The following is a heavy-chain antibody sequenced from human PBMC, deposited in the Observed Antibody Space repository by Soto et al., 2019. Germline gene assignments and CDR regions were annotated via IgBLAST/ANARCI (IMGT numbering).Heavy chain of an antibody. CDR1: GYSFTSSY. CDR2: INAGNGNT. D-gene: IGHD4-17*01. V-gene: IGHV1-3*01. CDR3: ARHTVTPDYYYYGMDV. Sequence: ASVKVCCKASGYSFTSSYMHWVRQAHGQRLEWMGWINAGNGNTKYSQKFQGRVTITRDTSASTAYMELSSLRSEDTAVYYCARHTVTPDYYYYGMDVWGQGPTVT. J-gene: IGHJ6*01.